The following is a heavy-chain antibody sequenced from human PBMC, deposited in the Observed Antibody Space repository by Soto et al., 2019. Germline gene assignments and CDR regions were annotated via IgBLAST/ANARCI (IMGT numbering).Heavy chain of an antibody. Sequence: QVQLVQSGAEVRKPGASVKVSCKSSGYTFTAYGLSWVRQAPGQGLEWMGWISGNNVDTKYAQRFQGRVTMTTDTSTSTAYMELRRLRSDDTAVYCCARRMGRFLQWLFDYWGQGTLVTGSS. CDR2: ISGNNVDT. V-gene: IGHV1-18*04. J-gene: IGHJ4*02. CDR1: GYTFTAYG. D-gene: IGHD3-3*01. CDR3: ARRMGRFLQWLFDY.